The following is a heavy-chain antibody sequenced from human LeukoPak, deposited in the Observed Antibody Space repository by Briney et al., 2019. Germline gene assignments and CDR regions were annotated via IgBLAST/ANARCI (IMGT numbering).Heavy chain of an antibody. CDR1: GYTFTDYY. Sequence: ASVKVSCKASGYTFTDYYIHWVRQAPGQGLEWMGWINLNSGGIKYAQKFQGRVTMTRDTSISTAYMELSSLGSDDTAVYYCARDRITAPGVAADYWGQGTLVTVSS. CDR3: ARDRITAPGVAADY. J-gene: IGHJ4*02. D-gene: IGHD6-13*01. V-gene: IGHV1-2*02. CDR2: INLNSGGI.